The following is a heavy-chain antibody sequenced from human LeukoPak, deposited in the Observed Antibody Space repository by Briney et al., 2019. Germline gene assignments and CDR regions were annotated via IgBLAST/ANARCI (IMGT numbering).Heavy chain of an antibody. Sequence: SETLSLTCTVSGGSINSYYWSWIRQPPGKGLEWIGYIYYSGSTNYNPSLKSRVTISVDTSKNQFSLKLGSVTAADTAVYYCARRDYGPRDFNYWGQGTLVTVSS. CDR1: GGSINSYY. D-gene: IGHD4-17*01. J-gene: IGHJ4*02. CDR2: IYYSGST. CDR3: ARRDYGPRDFNY. V-gene: IGHV4-59*12.